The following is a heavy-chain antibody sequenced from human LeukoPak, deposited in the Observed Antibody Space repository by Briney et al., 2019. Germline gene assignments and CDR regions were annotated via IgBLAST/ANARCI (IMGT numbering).Heavy chain of an antibody. Sequence: GCSLRLSCAPSGFTFSSYAMSWVRQAPGTGLEGASAISGSGGSTYYADSVKGPFTISRANTKNTLYLQMNSLRAEDTAVYYCAKALVVVPAALPMYNWNYGLADYWGQGTLVTVSS. CDR3: AKALVVVPAALPMYNWNYGLADY. V-gene: IGHV3-23*01. CDR1: GFTFSSYA. J-gene: IGHJ4*02. CDR2: ISGSGGST. D-gene: IGHD2-2*01.